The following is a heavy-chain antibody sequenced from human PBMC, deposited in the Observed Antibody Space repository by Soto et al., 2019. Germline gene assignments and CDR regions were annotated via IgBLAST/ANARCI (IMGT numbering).Heavy chain of an antibody. D-gene: IGHD3-3*01. V-gene: IGHV4-30-2*01. CDR1: GGSITRGGYS. Sequence: QLQLQESGSGLVKPSQTLSLMCDVSGGSITRGGYSWSWIRQLPGKGLEWLGYIYDNGNTYYNASLMSRVTISVDRSKNQFSLNLTSVTAADTAVYYCARWSPLYGMDVWGQGATVTVSS. J-gene: IGHJ6*02. CDR3: ARWSPLYGMDV. CDR2: IYDNGNT.